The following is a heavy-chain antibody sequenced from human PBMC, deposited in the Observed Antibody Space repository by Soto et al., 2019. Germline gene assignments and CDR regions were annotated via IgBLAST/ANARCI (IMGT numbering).Heavy chain of an antibody. D-gene: IGHD1-26*01. CDR2: ISSGGDTT. V-gene: IGHV3-48*01. CDR1: GFTFRSYS. J-gene: IGHJ4*02. CDR3: ATGGVLLYY. Sequence: PGGSLRLSCAVSGFTFRSYSMHWVRQSPGKGLEWISYISSGGDTTYYADSVKGRFTISRDNSKNTLYLQMNSLRSEDTAVYYCATGGVLLYYWGQGTLVTVSS.